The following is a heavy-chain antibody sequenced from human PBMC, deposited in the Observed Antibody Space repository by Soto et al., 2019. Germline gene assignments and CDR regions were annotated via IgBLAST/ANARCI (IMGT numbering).Heavy chain of an antibody. CDR2: ISGSGDTT. CDR3: GRDRQVVDY. Sequence: EVHLLESGGGLVQPGGSLRLSCAASGFTFTNYAMNWVRQPPGKGLEWVSAISGSGDTTYYAESGMGRYTISRDNSKNTVYLHINSLRDEDTFVYYCGRDRQVVDYWGQGTPVTASS. J-gene: IGHJ4*02. V-gene: IGHV3-23*01. D-gene: IGHD2-15*01. CDR1: GFTFTNYA.